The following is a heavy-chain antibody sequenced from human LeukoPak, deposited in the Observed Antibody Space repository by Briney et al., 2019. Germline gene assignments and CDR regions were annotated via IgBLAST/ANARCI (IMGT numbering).Heavy chain of an antibody. D-gene: IGHD2-2*01. Sequence: PGGSLRLSCAASGFTFSSYGMHWVRQAPVKGLEWVAVIWYDGSNKYYADSVKGRFTISRDNSKNTLYLQMNSLRAEDTAVYYCARAIPPANWFDPWGQGTLVTVSS. CDR2: IWYDGSNK. CDR3: ARAIPPANWFDP. CDR1: GFTFSSYG. J-gene: IGHJ5*02. V-gene: IGHV3-33*01.